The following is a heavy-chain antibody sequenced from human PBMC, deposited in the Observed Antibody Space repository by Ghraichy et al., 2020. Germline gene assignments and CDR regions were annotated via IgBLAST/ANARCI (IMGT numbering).Heavy chain of an antibody. D-gene: IGHD6-19*01. J-gene: IGHJ4*02. V-gene: IGHV3-7*03. CDR2: IDEDGSLK. CDR1: GFSFSRYW. Sequence: GGSRRLSCVVSGFSFSRYWMSWVRQGPGTGLEWVANIDEDGSLKKYVDSMRGRITISRDNAKDSLYLQINNLRAEDTAIYYCARIGRRGWDFDYWGQGTLVTVSS. CDR3: ARIGRRGWDFDY.